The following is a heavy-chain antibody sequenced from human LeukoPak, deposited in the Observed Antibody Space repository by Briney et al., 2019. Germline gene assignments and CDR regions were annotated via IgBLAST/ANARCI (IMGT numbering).Heavy chain of an antibody. CDR2: INPNSGGT. Sequence: ASVKVPCKASGYTFTGYYMHWVRQAPGQGLEWMGRINPNSGGTNYAQRFQGRVTMTRDTSISTAYMNLSRLRSDDTAVYYCARDWRGYNYGQDYWGQGTLVTVSS. CDR1: GYTFTGYY. CDR3: ARDWRGYNYGQDY. V-gene: IGHV1-2*06. D-gene: IGHD5-18*01. J-gene: IGHJ4*02.